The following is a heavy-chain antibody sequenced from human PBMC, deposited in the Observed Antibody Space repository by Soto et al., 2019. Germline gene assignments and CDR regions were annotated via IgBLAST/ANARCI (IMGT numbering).Heavy chain of an antibody. J-gene: IGHJ1*01. CDR2: ISGSGAST. CDR1: GFTFSSYA. D-gene: IGHD6-13*01. CDR3: VKDESINWYSGHFRH. V-gene: IGHV3-23*01. Sequence: CGSLRLSCAASGFTFSSYAMSCCRQGPGKGREWVSAISGSGASTYDGEFVKGRCSTARDDAKNTMHLQMNSLSAEDTAFYYCVKDESINWYSGHFRHWGQGTLVTVSS.